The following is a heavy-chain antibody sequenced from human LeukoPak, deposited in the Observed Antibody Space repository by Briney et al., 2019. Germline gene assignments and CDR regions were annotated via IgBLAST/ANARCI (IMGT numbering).Heavy chain of an antibody. V-gene: IGHV4-59*08. CDR2: IYYSGST. Sequence: SETLSLTCTVSGGSISSYYWSWIRQPPGKGLEWIGYIYYSGSTNYNPSLKSRVTISVDTSKNQFSLKLSSVTAADTAVYYCARHKGVSSFDYWGQGTLVTVSS. CDR1: GGSISSYY. J-gene: IGHJ4*02. CDR3: ARHKGVSSFDY. D-gene: IGHD2/OR15-2a*01.